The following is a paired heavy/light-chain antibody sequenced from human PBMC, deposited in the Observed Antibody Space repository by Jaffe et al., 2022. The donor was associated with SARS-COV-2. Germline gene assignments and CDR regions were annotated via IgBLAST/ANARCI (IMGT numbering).Heavy chain of an antibody. CDR2: IYYSGST. D-gene: IGHD5-12*01. CDR1: GGSISSSSYY. J-gene: IGHJ4*02. V-gene: IGHV4-39*01. Sequence: QLQLQESGPGLVKPSETLSLTCTVSGGSISSSSYYWGWIRQPPGKGLEWIGSIYYSGSTYYNPSLKSRVTISVDTSKNQFSLKLSSVTAADTAVYYCARGFGWLHEVTSVDLKDYWGQGTLVTVSS. CDR3: ARGFGWLHEVTSVDLKDY.
Light chain of an antibody. Sequence: SYELTQPPSVSVSPGQTARITCSGDALPKQYAYWYQQKPGQAPVLVIYKDSERPSGIPERFSGSSSGTTVTLTISGVQAEDEADYYCQSADSSGTPPWVFGGGTKLTVL. V-gene: IGLV3-25*03. CDR3: QSADSSGTPPWV. J-gene: IGLJ3*02. CDR1: ALPKQY. CDR2: KDS.